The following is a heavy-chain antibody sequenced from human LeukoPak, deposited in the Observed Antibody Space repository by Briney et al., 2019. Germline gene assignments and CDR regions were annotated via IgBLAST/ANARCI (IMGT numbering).Heavy chain of an antibody. J-gene: IGHJ4*02. CDR2: INHGGST. Sequence: PSETLSLTCAVYGGAFSGYSWNWIRQPPGKGREWVGEINHGGSTHYNPSLQSRVTISVDPSKTQFSLKLSSVTAADTAVYYCARSGIGRGSKPGDYWGQGTLVTVSP. CDR3: ARSGIGRGSKPGDY. D-gene: IGHD3/OR15-3a*01. CDR1: GGAFSGYS. V-gene: IGHV4-34*01.